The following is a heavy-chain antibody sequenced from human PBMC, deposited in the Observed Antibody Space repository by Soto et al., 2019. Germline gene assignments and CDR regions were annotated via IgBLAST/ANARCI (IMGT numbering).Heavy chain of an antibody. D-gene: IGHD6-13*01. V-gene: IGHV3-23*01. CDR1: GFTFSSYA. Sequence: GGSLRLSCAASGFTFSSYAMSWVRQAPGKGLEWVSAISGSGGSTYYADSVKGRFTISRDNSKNTLYLQMNSLRAEDTAVYYCAKDVTPIAAAGTYNWFDPWGQGTLVTVSS. CDR2: ISGSGGST. J-gene: IGHJ5*02. CDR3: AKDVTPIAAAGTYNWFDP.